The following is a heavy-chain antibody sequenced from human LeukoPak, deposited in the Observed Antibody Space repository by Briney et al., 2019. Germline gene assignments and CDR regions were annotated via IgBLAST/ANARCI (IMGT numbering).Heavy chain of an antibody. CDR1: GFTVSSNY. CDR3: ARDRRVYDYVWGSYRYFDY. J-gene: IGHJ4*02. V-gene: IGHV3-7*01. CDR2: IKQDGSEK. D-gene: IGHD3-16*02. Sequence: PGGSLRLSCAASGFTVSSNYMSWVRQAPGKGLEWVANIKQDGSEKYYVDSVKGRFTISRDNAKNSLYLQMNSLRAEDTAVYYCARDRRVYDYVWGSYRYFDYWGQGTLVTVSS.